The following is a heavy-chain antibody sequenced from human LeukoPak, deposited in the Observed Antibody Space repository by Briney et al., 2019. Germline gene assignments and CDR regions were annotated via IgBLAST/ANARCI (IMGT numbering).Heavy chain of an antibody. CDR3: ARGSPYGRNWFDP. V-gene: IGHV4-34*01. J-gene: IGHJ5*02. D-gene: IGHD3-10*01. CDR1: GGSFSGYY. CDR2: INHSGSA. Sequence: PSETLSLTCAVYGGSFSGYYWSWIRQPPGKGLEWIGEINHSGSANYNPSLKSRVTISVDTSKNQFSLKLSSVTAADTAVYYCARGSPYGRNWFDPWGQGTLVTVSS.